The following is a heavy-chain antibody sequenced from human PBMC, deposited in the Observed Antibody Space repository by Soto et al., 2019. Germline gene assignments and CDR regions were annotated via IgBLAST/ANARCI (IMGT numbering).Heavy chain of an antibody. J-gene: IGHJ6*03. D-gene: IGHD2-2*01. CDR3: AREKRGCSSTSCYYYYYYMDV. CDR2: ISAYNGNT. CDR1: GYTFTSYF. V-gene: IGHV1-18*01. Sequence: VKVSCNASGYTFTSYFISWVRQAPGQGLEWMGWISAYNGNTNYAQKLQGRVTMTTDTSTSTAYMELRSLRSDDTAVYYCAREKRGCSSTSCYYYYYYMDVWGKGTTVTVSS.